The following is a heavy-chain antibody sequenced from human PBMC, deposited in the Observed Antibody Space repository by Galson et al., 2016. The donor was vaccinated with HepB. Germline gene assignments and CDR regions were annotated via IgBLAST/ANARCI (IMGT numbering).Heavy chain of an antibody. CDR2: IYGGDTT. Sequence: SLRLSCAASGFSVSDKFMAWVRQAPGKGLEWVSIIYGGDTTYNADSVKGRFTMSRDNAKNTGYLQMNSLGAEDTAMYYCTTRGSGGSFDFDYWGQGTLVTVSS. CDR3: TTRGSGGSFDFDY. D-gene: IGHD6-19*01. CDR1: GFSVSDKF. V-gene: IGHV3-53*01. J-gene: IGHJ4*02.